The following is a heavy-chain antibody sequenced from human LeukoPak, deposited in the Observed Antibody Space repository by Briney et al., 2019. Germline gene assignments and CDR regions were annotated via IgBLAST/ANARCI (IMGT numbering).Heavy chain of an antibody. CDR2: ISTAGGGT. CDR3: AKSGLNRFDY. J-gene: IGHJ4*02. Sequence: GGSLRLSCAASGFTFSSHGMSWVRQAPGKGLEWVSTISTAGGGTYYADSVKGRFTISRDNSKNTLYLQMNSLRVEDTAVYYCAKSGLNRFDYWGQGALVTVSS. V-gene: IGHV3-23*01. CDR1: GFTFSSHG. D-gene: IGHD2-15*01.